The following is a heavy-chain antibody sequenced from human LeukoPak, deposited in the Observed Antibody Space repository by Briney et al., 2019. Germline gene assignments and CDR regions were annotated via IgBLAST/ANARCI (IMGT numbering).Heavy chain of an antibody. V-gene: IGHV4-39*07. D-gene: IGHD1-14*01. Sequence: SETLSLTCTVSSGSISSSNYYWAWIRQPPGKGLEWIGSIFYSGSTYYNPSLKSQVTISLDTSKNQFSLKLSSVTAADTAVYYCARRGLTYDYYYYGMDVWGQGTTVTVSS. CDR3: ARRGLTYDYYYYGMDV. CDR1: SGSISSSNYY. CDR2: IFYSGST. J-gene: IGHJ6*02.